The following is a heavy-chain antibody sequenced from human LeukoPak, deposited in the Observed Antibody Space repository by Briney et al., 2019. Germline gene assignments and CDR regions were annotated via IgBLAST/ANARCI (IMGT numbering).Heavy chain of an antibody. CDR2: TYYSGST. V-gene: IGHV4-59*01. Sequence: SESVSLTCTVSGGSISSYYWSWIRQPPGKGLEWIGYTYYSGSTNYNPSLKSRVTISVDTSKNQFSLKLSSVTAADTAVYYCARSLAYCGGDCPYYFDYWGQEPEDPVSS. CDR1: GGSISSYY. CDR3: ARSLAYCGGDCPYYFDY. D-gene: IGHD2-21*02. J-gene: IGHJ4*02.